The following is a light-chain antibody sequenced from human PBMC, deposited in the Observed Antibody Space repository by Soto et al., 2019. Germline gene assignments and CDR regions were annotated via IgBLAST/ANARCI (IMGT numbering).Light chain of an antibody. CDR3: QQYSSSPRT. CDR2: DAS. J-gene: IGKJ1*01. V-gene: IGKV3-20*01. CDR1: QSVGTY. Sequence: EVVLTQSPGTLSLSPGERATLSCRASQSVGTYLAWYQQRPGQAPRLLIYDASIRLTGIPGRFSGSGSGADFTLTITRLEPEDFAVYYSQQYSSSPRTFGQGTKVEIK.